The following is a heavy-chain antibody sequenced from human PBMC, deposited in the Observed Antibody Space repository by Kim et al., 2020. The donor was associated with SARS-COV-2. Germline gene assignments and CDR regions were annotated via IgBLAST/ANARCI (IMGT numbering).Heavy chain of an antibody. V-gene: IGHV3-30*04. CDR3: ARDFSLAVAVHRYYYYYGMDV. Sequence: GGSLRLSCAASGFTFSSYAMHWVRQAPGKGLEWVAVISYDGSNKYYADSVKGRFTISRDNSKNTLYLQMNSLRAEDTAVYYCARDFSLAVAVHRYYYYYGMDVWGQGTTVTVSS. CDR2: ISYDGSNK. CDR1: GFTFSSYA. D-gene: IGHD6-19*01. J-gene: IGHJ6*02.